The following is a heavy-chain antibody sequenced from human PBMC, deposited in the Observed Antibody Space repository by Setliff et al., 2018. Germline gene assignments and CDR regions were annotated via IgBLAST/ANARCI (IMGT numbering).Heavy chain of an antibody. CDR1: GGTFSDYY. CDR2: TNHSGTT. J-gene: IGHJ5*02. D-gene: IGHD6-6*01. Sequence: SETLSLTCSAYGGTFSDYYWTWIRQPPGKGLEWIGETNHSGTTNYNPSLKSRVTISVDTSKNQFSLRMSSVTAADAAVYYCARGRNVAARLLDTWGQGSRVTVSS. V-gene: IGHV4-34*01. CDR3: ARGRNVAARLLDT.